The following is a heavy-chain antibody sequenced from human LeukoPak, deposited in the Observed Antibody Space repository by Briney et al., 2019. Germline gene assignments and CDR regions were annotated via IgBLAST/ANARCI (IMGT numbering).Heavy chain of an antibody. CDR2: IIPIFGTA. Sequence: SVKVSCKASGGTFSSYAISWVRQAPGQGLEWMGGIIPIFGTANYAQKFQGRVTITADESTSTAYMELSSLRSEDTAVYYCARGYEPYCGGDCYSTDYWGQGTLVTVSS. D-gene: IGHD2-21*01. V-gene: IGHV1-69*13. J-gene: IGHJ4*02. CDR1: GGTFSSYA. CDR3: ARGYEPYCGGDCYSTDY.